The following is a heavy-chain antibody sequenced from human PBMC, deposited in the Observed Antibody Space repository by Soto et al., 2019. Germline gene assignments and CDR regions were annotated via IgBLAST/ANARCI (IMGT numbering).Heavy chain of an antibody. CDR1: GFTFNSYW. V-gene: IGHV3-74*01. D-gene: IGHD2-21*01. CDR3: VRGSNDWRGVDY. Sequence: GGSLRLSCAASGFTFNSYWMHWVRQVPGKGLAWVSPISGDGSTTDYAGSVKGRFTISRXXXXXXXXXXXXXXXXXXXXVYYCVRGSNDWRGVDYWGQGTQVTVSS. CDR2: ISGDGSTT. J-gene: IGHJ4*02.